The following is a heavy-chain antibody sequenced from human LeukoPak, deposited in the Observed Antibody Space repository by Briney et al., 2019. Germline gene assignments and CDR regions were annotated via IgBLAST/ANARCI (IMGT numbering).Heavy chain of an antibody. V-gene: IGHV3-21*01. J-gene: IGHJ4*02. CDR2: ISSSSYI. CDR3: ARGLYCSSTSCSYFDY. CDR1: GFTFSSYS. Sequence: GGSLRLSCAASGFTFSSYSMNWVRQAPGKGLEWVSSISSSSYIYYADSVKGRFTISRDNAKNSLYLQMNSLRAEDTAVYYCARGLYCSSTSCSYFDYWGQGTLVTVSS. D-gene: IGHD2-2*01.